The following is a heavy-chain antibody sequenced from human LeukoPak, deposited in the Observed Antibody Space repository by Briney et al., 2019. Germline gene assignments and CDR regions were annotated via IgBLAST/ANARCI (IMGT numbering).Heavy chain of an antibody. CDR2: IYTSGST. Sequence: SETLSVTCTVSGYSISSGYYWSWIRPPAGKGLEWIGLIYTSGSTNYNPSLKSRVTISVDTSKNQFSLKLSSLTAADTAVYYCARDPAGATGDVDYWGQGTLVTVSS. CDR1: GYSISSGYY. V-gene: IGHV4-61*02. D-gene: IGHD1-26*01. J-gene: IGHJ4*02. CDR3: ARDPAGATGDVDY.